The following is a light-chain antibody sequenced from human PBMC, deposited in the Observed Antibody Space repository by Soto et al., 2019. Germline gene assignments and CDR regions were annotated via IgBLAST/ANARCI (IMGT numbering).Light chain of an antibody. V-gene: IGKV3-11*01. CDR3: QQRSNWPYT. J-gene: IGKJ2*01. Sequence: EIVLTQSPATLSLSPGERATLSCRASQSVSRYLAWYQQRRGQAPRLLIYDASNRAAGIPARFSGSGSGTDFTRTIRSLEPEDFAVYYCQQRSNWPYTFGLGTNLEFK. CDR2: DAS. CDR1: QSVSRY.